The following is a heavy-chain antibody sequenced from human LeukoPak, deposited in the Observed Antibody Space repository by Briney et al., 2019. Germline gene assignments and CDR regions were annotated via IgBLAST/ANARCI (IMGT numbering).Heavy chain of an antibody. Sequence: KASETLSLTCTVSGDSISSSSYYWGCIRHPPGKWLELIGSLYYSGTTYYNPSLKSRATTSVDTSSNQFSLKLTSVTAAATAENDCARGRRYGNYPTDGYFDYWGQGTLVTVSS. CDR1: GDSISSSSYY. CDR2: LYYSGTT. CDR3: ARGRRYGNYPTDGYFDY. V-gene: IGHV4-39*07. D-gene: IGHD1-7*01. J-gene: IGHJ4*02.